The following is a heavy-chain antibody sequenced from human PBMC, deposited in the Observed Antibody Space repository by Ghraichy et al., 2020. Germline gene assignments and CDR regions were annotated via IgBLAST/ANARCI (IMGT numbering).Heavy chain of an antibody. CDR1: GYTFTSYD. V-gene: IGHV1-8*01. Sequence: ASVKVSCKASGYTFTSYDINWVRQATGQGLEWMGWMNPNSGNTGYAQKFQGRVTMTRNTSISTAYMELSSLRSEDPAVYYCATPFTYGDYYYYYYYGMDVWGQGTTVTVSS. J-gene: IGHJ6*02. D-gene: IGHD4-17*01. CDR2: MNPNSGNT. CDR3: ATPFTYGDYYYYYYYGMDV.